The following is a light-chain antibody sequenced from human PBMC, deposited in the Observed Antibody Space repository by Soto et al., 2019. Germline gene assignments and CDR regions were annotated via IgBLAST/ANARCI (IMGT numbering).Light chain of an antibody. CDR1: HRVSSY. Sequence: VMTQSTATVSVSPGERATLSCRASHRVSSYLAWYQQKPGQAPRLLIYATSTRATGIPARFSGSGSGTEFTLTISSLQSEDFAVYYCQQYKKWPWTFGQGTKVDIK. CDR2: ATS. V-gene: IGKV3-15*01. CDR3: QQYKKWPWT. J-gene: IGKJ1*01.